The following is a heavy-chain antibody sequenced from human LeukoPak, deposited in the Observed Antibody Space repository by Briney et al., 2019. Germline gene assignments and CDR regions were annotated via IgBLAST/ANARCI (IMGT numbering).Heavy chain of an antibody. CDR3: ARADGVGSGGLVFIDY. V-gene: IGHV1-8*02. CDR2: MNPNSGNT. Sequence: ASVKVSCKASGYTFTSYDINWVRQATGQGLEWMGWMNPNSGNTGYAQKFQGRVTMTRDMSTSTVYMELSSLRSEDTAVYYCARADGVGSGGLVFIDYWGQGTLVTVSS. J-gene: IGHJ4*02. D-gene: IGHD3-10*01. CDR1: GYTFTSYD.